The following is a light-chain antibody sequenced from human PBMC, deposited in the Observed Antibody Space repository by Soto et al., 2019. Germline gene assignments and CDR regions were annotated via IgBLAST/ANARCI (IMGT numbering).Light chain of an antibody. CDR2: ATS. CDR1: QSVGNN. CDR3: QQYGDCPLT. J-gene: IGKJ4*01. V-gene: IGKV3-15*01. Sequence: EIVVTQSPATLSVSPGERATLSCRASQSVGNNFAWYQQKPGQAPRLLIFATSTRATGVPARFSGSGSGTEFTLTISSLQSEDFAVYYCQQYGDCPLTFGGGAKVEIK.